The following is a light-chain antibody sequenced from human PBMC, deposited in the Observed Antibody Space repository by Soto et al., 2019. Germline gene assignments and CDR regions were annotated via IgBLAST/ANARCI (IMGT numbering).Light chain of an antibody. CDR2: DVT. V-gene: IGLV2-14*01. Sequence: VLTQPASVSGSPGQSITISCTGTSSDVGGYTYVSWYQQHPLKAPKLLIYDVTNRPSGVSDRFSGSKSGNTASLTISGLQAEDEADYYCSSYTSSSTPYVFGTGTKLTVL. CDR1: SSDVGGYTY. CDR3: SSYTSSSTPYV. J-gene: IGLJ1*01.